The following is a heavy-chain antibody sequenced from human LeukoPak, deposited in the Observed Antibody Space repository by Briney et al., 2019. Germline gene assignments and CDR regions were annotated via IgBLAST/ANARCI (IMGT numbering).Heavy chain of an antibody. CDR2: ISSAGTT. Sequence: GGSLRLSCAASGFTFSDYYMNWVRQAPGKGLEWVSIISSAGTTYYADSVKGRFTISRDNSKNTVYLQVNSLRDEDTAVYYCARDLEAANTYYFDYWGQGTMVTVSS. V-gene: IGHV3-66*01. CDR3: ARDLEAANTYYFDY. D-gene: IGHD6-13*01. J-gene: IGHJ4*02. CDR1: GFTFSDYY.